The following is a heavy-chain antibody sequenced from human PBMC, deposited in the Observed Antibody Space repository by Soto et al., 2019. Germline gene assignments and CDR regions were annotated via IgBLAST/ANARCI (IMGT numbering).Heavy chain of an antibody. V-gene: IGHV1-3*01. CDR3: AKGFGNSWAFDY. Sequence: ASVKVSCKASGYTFTSYAMHWVRQAPGQRLEWMGWINAGNGNTKYSQKFQGRVTITRDTSKNTLYLQMNSLTPADTAVYYCAKGFGNSWAFDYCGQGTLVTLSS. CDR1: GYTFTSYA. D-gene: IGHD1-7*01. J-gene: IGHJ4*02. CDR2: INAGNGNT.